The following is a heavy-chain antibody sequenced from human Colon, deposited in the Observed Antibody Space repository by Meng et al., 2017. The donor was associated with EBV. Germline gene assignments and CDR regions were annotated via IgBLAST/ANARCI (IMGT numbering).Heavy chain of an antibody. Sequence: QGQLQPWGAGLLKPAVTRPLTCAVNGGSLRGANGNGIRQHPGKGLGWRGEIIHGGSPSYTPSLKSRVTISIDTSKNQLSLMLSSVNAADTAVYYCARRPTGIDYWGQGTLVTVSS. CDR3: ARRPTGIDY. D-gene: IGHD2-8*02. CDR1: GGSLRGAN. V-gene: IGHV4-34*12. CDR2: IIHGGSP. J-gene: IGHJ4*02.